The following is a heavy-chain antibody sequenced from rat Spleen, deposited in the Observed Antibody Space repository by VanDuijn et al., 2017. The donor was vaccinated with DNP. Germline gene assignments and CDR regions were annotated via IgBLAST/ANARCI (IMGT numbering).Heavy chain of an antibody. CDR2: ISDDELTT. V-gene: IGHV5-29*01. CDR1: GFTFSDYY. Sequence: EVQLVESDGGFVQPGRSQKLSCAASGFTFSDYYMAWVRQAPTKGLEWVATISDDELTTYYRDAVKGRFTISRENAKSTLYLQVDSLRSEDTATYYCARHLTMGITPFDYWGQGVMVTVSS. CDR3: ARHLTMGITPFDY. D-gene: IGHD1-9*01. J-gene: IGHJ2*01.